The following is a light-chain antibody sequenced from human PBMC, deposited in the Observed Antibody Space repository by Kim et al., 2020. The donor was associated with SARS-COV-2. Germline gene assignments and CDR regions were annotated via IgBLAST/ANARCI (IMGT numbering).Light chain of an antibody. V-gene: IGLV2-8*01. CDR3: SSYAGSNNPL. Sequence: QSALTQPPSASGSPGQSVTISCTGTSSDVGGYNYVSCYQQHPGKAPKLMIYEVSKRPSGVPDRFSGSKSGNTASLTVSGLQAEDEADYYCSSYAGSNNPLFGGGTQLTVL. CDR2: EVS. J-gene: IGLJ2*01. CDR1: SSDVGGYNY.